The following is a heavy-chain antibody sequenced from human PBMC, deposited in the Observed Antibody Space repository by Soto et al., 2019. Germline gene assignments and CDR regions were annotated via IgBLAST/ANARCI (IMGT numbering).Heavy chain of an antibody. CDR1: GYTFSGYS. CDR2: ISGYNGNT. J-gene: IGHJ6*02. Sequence: QVVLEQSGGEVKKPGASVKVSCKASGYTFSGYSITWVRQAPGQGLEWMGRISGYNGNTNYARTLRGRLTLTTDTSTSTAYMDLRSLTSDDTAVYYCARDVFCGGAPACPDMDVWGQGTTVTVSS. CDR3: ARDVFCGGAPACPDMDV. V-gene: IGHV1-18*04. D-gene: IGHD2-21*01.